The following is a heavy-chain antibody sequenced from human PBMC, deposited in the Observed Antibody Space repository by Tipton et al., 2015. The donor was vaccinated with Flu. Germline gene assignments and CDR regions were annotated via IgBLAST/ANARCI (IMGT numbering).Heavy chain of an antibody. J-gene: IGHJ3*02. D-gene: IGHD2/OR15-2a*01. CDR1: GGSIGVTTYY. CDR2: VYYTGGT. CDR3: ARLSLSFNAFDI. V-gene: IGHV4-39*07. Sequence: TLSLTCTVSGGSIGVTTYYWGWIRQPPGKGLEYIGSVYYTGGTYFNPSLKSRVTVSIDTSKKQFSLKLNSVTAADTAVYYCARLSLSFNAFDIWGQGTTFIVSS.